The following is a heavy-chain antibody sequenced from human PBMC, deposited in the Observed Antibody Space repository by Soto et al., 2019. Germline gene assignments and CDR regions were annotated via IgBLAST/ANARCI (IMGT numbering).Heavy chain of an antibody. CDR2: TNAGNGNT. Sequence: GASVKVSCKASGYTFTGYAMHWVRQAPGQRLEWMGWTNAGNGNTKYSQKFQGRVTITRDTSASTAYMELSSLRSDDTAVYYCARAMVRGVMVYFDYWGQGTLVTVSS. CDR1: GYTFTGYA. V-gene: IGHV1-3*01. CDR3: ARAMVRGVMVYFDY. D-gene: IGHD3-10*01. J-gene: IGHJ4*02.